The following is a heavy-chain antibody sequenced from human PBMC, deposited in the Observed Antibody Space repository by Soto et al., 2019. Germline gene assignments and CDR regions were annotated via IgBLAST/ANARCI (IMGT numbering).Heavy chain of an antibody. D-gene: IGHD6-6*01. CDR3: TRIALGYSSSSGWFDP. J-gene: IGHJ5*02. Sequence: EVQLLESGGGLVQPGGSLRLSCAASGFTFSGSAMHWVRQASGKGLEWVGRIRSKANSYATAYAASVKGRFTISRDDSKNTAYLQMNSLKTEDTAVYYCTRIALGYSSSSGWFDPWGQGTLVTVSS. CDR1: GFTFSGSA. V-gene: IGHV3-73*01. CDR2: IRSKANSYAT.